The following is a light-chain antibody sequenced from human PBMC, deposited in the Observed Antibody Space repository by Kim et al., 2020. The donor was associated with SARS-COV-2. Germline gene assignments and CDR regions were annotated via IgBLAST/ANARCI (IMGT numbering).Light chain of an antibody. CDR2: AAS. CDR3: QQYNSYPIT. J-gene: IGKJ5*01. V-gene: IGKV1-16*02. CDR1: QDISNY. Sequence: ASVGDRVTITCRASQDISNYLVWFQQKPVKAPKPLIYAASSLHSGVPSKFSGSGSGTDFTLTISSLQPEDFATYYCQQYNSYPITFGQGTRLEIK.